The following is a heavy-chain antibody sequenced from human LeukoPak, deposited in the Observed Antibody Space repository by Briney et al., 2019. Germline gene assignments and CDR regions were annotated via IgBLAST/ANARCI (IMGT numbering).Heavy chain of an antibody. D-gene: IGHD2-15*01. V-gene: IGHV3-73*01. J-gene: IGHJ4*02. CDR1: GFTFSGSA. Sequence: GGSLRLSCAASGFTFSGSAMHWVRQASGKGLEWVGRIRSKANSYATAYAASVKGRFTISRDDSKNTAYLHMNSLKTEDTAVYYCTRWYCSGGSCVDYWGQGTLVTVSS. CDR3: TRWYCSGGSCVDY. CDR2: IRSKANSYAT.